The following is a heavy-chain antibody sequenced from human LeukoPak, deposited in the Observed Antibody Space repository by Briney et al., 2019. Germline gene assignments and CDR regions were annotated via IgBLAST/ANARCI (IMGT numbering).Heavy chain of an antibody. CDR1: GGSVSSGSYY. J-gene: IGHJ4*02. CDR3: ARGGGEYSSSSDFDF. V-gene: IGHV4-61*01. D-gene: IGHD6-6*01. CDR2: IYYSGST. Sequence: SSETLSLTCTVSGGSVSSGSYYWSWIRQPPGKGLEWIGYIYYSGSTNYNPSLKSRVTISVDTSKNQFSLKLSSVTAADTAVYYCARGGGEYSSSSDFDFWGQGTLVTVSS.